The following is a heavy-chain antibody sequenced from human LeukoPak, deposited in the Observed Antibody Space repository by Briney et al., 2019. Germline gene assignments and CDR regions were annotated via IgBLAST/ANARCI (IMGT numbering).Heavy chain of an antibody. CDR2: MYHSGST. Sequence: PSETLSLTCTVSGGSISSGDYYWTWIRQHPGKGLEWIGNMYHSGSTYYNPSLKSRVTISVDTSKNQFSLKLSSVTAADTAVYYCARVNTIFGVVTRPWYFDLWGRGTLVTVSS. D-gene: IGHD3-3*01. V-gene: IGHV4-31*03. CDR3: ARVNTIFGVVTRPWYFDL. J-gene: IGHJ2*01. CDR1: GGSISSGDYY.